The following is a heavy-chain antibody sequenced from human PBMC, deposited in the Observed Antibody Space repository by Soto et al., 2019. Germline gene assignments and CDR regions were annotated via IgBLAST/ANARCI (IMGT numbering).Heavy chain of an antibody. Sequence: GGSLRLSCAASGFTLSSYDMHWVRQVTGKGLEWVSGIATAGDTYYPGSVKGRFTSSRENAKNSLCLQMNSLRAGDTAVYYCARDRDGTNRNWCFDLWGRGTLVTVSS. J-gene: IGHJ2*01. CDR2: IATAGDT. CDR1: GFTLSSYD. V-gene: IGHV3-13*01. CDR3: ARDRDGTNRNWCFDL.